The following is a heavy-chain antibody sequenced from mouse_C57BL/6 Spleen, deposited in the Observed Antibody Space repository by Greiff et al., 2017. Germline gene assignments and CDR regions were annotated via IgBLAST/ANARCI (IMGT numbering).Heavy chain of an antibody. Sequence: VQLQQSGAELVKPGASVKLSCTASGFNIQDYYMHWVKQRTEQGLEWIGRIDPEDGETKYAPKFQGKATITADTSSNTAYLQLSSLTSEDTAVYYCASSPPYSSGYVYYAMDYWGQGTSVTVSS. CDR2: IDPEDGET. CDR1: GFNIQDYY. D-gene: IGHD3-2*02. V-gene: IGHV14-2*01. J-gene: IGHJ4*01. CDR3: ASSPPYSSGYVYYAMDY.